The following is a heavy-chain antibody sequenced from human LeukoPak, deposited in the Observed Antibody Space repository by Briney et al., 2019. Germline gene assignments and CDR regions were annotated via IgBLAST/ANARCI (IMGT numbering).Heavy chain of an antibody. CDR3: ARDREEGSYYYYGMDV. CDR2: INPSGGST. V-gene: IGHV1-46*01. D-gene: IGHD3-10*01. Sequence: VASVKVSCKASGYTFTSYYMHWVRQPPGQGLEWMGIINPSGGSTSYAQKFQGRVTMTRDTSTSTVYMELSSLRSEDTAMYYCARDREEGSYYYYGMDVWGQGTTVTVSS. J-gene: IGHJ6*02. CDR1: GYTFTSYY.